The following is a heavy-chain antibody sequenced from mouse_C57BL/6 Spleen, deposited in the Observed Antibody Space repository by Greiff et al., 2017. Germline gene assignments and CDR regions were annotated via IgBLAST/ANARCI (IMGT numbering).Heavy chain of an antibody. CDR2: IWSGGST. J-gene: IGHJ4*01. CDR3: ARKGDGYDAVYAMDY. V-gene: IGHV2-2*01. CDR1: GFSLTSYG. D-gene: IGHD2-2*01. Sequence: QVQLKESGPGLVQPSQSLSITCTVSGFSLTSYGVHWVRQSPGKGLEWLGVIWSGGSTDYNAAFISRLSISKDNSKRQIFFKMNSLQADDTAIYYCARKGDGYDAVYAMDYWGQGTSVTVSS.